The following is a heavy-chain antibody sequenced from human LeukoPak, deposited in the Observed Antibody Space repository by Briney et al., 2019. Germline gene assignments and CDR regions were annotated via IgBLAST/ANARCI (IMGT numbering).Heavy chain of an antibody. Sequence: GGSLRLSCAASGFTFDDYAMHWVRQAPGKGLEWVSGISWNSGSIGYADSVKGRFTISRDNAKNSLYLQMNSLRAEDTGLYYCAKDIPSRVVTPFMLGMDVWGQGTTVTVSS. V-gene: IGHV3-9*01. CDR2: ISWNSGSI. J-gene: IGHJ6*02. D-gene: IGHD4-23*01. CDR1: GFTFDDYA. CDR3: AKDIPSRVVTPFMLGMDV.